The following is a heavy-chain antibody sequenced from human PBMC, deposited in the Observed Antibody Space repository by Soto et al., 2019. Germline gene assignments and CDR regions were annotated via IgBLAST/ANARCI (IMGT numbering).Heavy chain of an antibody. Sequence: GGSLRLSCAASGFTFSSYWMSWVRQAPGKGLEWVANIKQDGSEKYYVDSVKGRFTISRDNAKNSLYLQMNSLRAEDTAVYYCARVFYGDYFRDYYYMDVWGKGTTVTVSS. CDR2: IKQDGSEK. D-gene: IGHD4-17*01. V-gene: IGHV3-7*04. CDR1: GFTFSSYW. CDR3: ARVFYGDYFRDYYYMDV. J-gene: IGHJ6*03.